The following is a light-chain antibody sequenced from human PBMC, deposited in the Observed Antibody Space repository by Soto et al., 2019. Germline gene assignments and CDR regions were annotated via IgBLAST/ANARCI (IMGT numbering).Light chain of an antibody. J-gene: IGKJ4*01. CDR1: QSVSSY. CDR3: QQRCNWPALT. Sequence: EIVLTQSPATLSLSPGERATLSCRASQSVSSYLAWYQHKPGQAPRLLIYDASNRANGIPARFSGSGSGTDFTLTISSLEPEDFAVYYCQQRCNWPALTFGGGTKVEIK. V-gene: IGKV3-11*01. CDR2: DAS.